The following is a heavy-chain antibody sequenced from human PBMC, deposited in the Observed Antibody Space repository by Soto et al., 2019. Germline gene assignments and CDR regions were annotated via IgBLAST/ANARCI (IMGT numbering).Heavy chain of an antibody. CDR1: GYTFTGYY. CDR2: INPNSGGT. D-gene: IGHD3-10*01. CDR3: AREEPIIDRGMDV. J-gene: IGHJ6*02. Sequence: ASVKVSCKASGYTFTGYYIHWVRQAPGQGLEWMGWINPNSGGTNYAQKFQGRVTMTRDTSISTAYMELSRLRSDDTAVYYCAREEPIIDRGMDVWGQGTTVTVSS. V-gene: IGHV1-2*02.